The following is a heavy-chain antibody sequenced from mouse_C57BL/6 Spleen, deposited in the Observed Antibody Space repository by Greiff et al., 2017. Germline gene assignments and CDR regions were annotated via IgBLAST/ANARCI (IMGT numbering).Heavy chain of an antibody. J-gene: IGHJ3*01. Sequence: VQLVESGAELARPGASVKLSCKASGYTFTSYGISWVKQRTGQGLEWIGEIYPRSGNTYYNEKFKGKATLTADKSSSTAYMELRSLTSEDSAVYFGARDGYSNYSAWFADWGQGTLVTVSA. CDR2: IYPRSGNT. CDR1: GYTFTSYG. D-gene: IGHD2-5*01. V-gene: IGHV1-81*01. CDR3: ARDGYSNYSAWFAD.